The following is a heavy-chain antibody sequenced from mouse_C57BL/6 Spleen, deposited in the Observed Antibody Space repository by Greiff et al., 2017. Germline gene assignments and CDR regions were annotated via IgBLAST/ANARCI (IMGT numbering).Heavy chain of an antibody. Sequence: VQLQQSGAELVKPGASVKISCKASGYAFSSYWMNWVKQRPGKGLAWIGQIYPGDGDTNYNGKFKGKATLTADKSSSTAYMQLSSLTSEDSAVYFCARGDYPYYFDYWGQGTTLTVSS. V-gene: IGHV1-80*01. CDR3: ARGDYPYYFDY. J-gene: IGHJ2*01. D-gene: IGHD2-4*01. CDR2: IYPGDGDT. CDR1: GYAFSSYW.